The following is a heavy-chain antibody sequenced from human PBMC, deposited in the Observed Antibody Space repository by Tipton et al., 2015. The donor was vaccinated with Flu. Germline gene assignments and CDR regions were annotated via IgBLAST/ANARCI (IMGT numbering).Heavy chain of an antibody. J-gene: IGHJ6*02. D-gene: IGHD2-8*01. V-gene: IGHV4-34*01. Sequence: TLSLTCDVYGGSFTDYYWNWIRQPPGKGLEWIGEINHGGNAIYNPSLKSRVTISVDTSKNQFSLRLRSVTAADTAVYYCARGRGIVLAVSAQGPPGMDVWGQGTPVPVS. CDR1: GGSFTDYY. CDR3: ARGRGIVLAVSAQGPPGMDV. CDR2: INHGGNA.